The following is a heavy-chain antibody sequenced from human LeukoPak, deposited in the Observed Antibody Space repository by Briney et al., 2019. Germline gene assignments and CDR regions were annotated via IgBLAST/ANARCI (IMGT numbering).Heavy chain of an antibody. CDR3: ASILLWFVYDY. Sequence: GGSLRLSCAASGFTFSSYWMSWVRQAPGKGLEWVANIKQDGSEKYYVDSVKGRFTISRDNAKNSLYLQMNSLRVEDTAVYYCASILLWFVYDYWGQGTLVTVSS. V-gene: IGHV3-7*03. CDR1: GFTFSSYW. D-gene: IGHD3-10*01. J-gene: IGHJ4*02. CDR2: IKQDGSEK.